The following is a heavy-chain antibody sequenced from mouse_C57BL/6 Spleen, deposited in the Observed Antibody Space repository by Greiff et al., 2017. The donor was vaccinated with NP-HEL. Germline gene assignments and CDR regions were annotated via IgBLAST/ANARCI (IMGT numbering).Heavy chain of an antibody. CDR1: GYTFTSYW. Sequence: QVQLQQPGAELVMPGASVKLSCKASGYTFTSYWMHWVKQRPGQGLEWIGEIDPSDSYTNYNQKFKGKSTLTVDKSSSTAYMQLSSLTSEDSAVYYCARPRYYGNYAGYFDVWGTGTTVTVSS. D-gene: IGHD2-1*01. J-gene: IGHJ1*03. V-gene: IGHV1-69*01. CDR2: IDPSDSYT. CDR3: ARPRYYGNYAGYFDV.